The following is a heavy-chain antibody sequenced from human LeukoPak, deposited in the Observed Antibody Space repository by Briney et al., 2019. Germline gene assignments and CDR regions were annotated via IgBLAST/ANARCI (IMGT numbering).Heavy chain of an antibody. V-gene: IGHV4-30-2*01. CDR2: IYHSGST. J-gene: IGHJ4*02. Sequence: SWIRQPPGKGLEWIGYIYHSGSTYYNPSLKSRVTISVDRSKNQFSLKLSSATAADTAVYYCARGDYDILTGYSPVDYWGQGTLVTVSS. D-gene: IGHD3-9*01. CDR3: ARGDYDILTGYSPVDY.